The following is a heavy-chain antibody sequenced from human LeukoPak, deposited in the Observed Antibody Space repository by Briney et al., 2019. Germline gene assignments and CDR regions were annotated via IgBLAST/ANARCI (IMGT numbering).Heavy chain of an antibody. Sequence: GGSLRLSCAASGFTFSSYAMHWVRQAPGKGLEWVAVISYDGSNKYYADTVKGRFTISRDNSKNTLYLQMNSLRAEDTAVYYCARAHGDCSSTSCYRGAFDIWGQGTMVTVSS. D-gene: IGHD2-2*02. CDR2: ISYDGSNK. CDR3: ARAHGDCSSTSCYRGAFDI. V-gene: IGHV3-30-3*01. CDR1: GFTFSSYA. J-gene: IGHJ3*02.